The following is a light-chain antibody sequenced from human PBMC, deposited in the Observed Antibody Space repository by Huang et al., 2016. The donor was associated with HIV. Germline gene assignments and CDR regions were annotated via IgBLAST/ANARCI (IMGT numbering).Light chain of an antibody. Sequence: EIVLTQSPGILSLSPGERAALSCRASESVISDYLAWYQLRPGQPPRLLIYGASSRAPGIPERFSGSGSGTDFTLTINRLEPEDLAVYYCQQYGDSPRTFGQGTRVEIK. J-gene: IGKJ1*01. CDR1: ESVISDY. CDR2: GAS. CDR3: QQYGDSPRT. V-gene: IGKV3-20*01.